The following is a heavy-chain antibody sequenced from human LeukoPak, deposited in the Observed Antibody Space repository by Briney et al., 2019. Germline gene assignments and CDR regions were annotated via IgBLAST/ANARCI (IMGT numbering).Heavy chain of an antibody. CDR1: GFTVSSDY. J-gene: IGHJ1*01. V-gene: IGHV3-66*01. CDR2: IYSGGST. CDR3: AVAGTRPYFQH. D-gene: IGHD6-19*01. Sequence: PGGSLRLSCAASGFTVSSDYMSWVRQAPGKGLEWVSVIYSGGSTYYADSVKGRFTISRDNSKNTLYLQMNSLRAEDTAVYYCAVAGTRPYFQHWGQGTLVTVSS.